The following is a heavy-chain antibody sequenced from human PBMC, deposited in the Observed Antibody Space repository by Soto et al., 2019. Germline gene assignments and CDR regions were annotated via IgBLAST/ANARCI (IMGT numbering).Heavy chain of an antibody. Sequence: ASVEVSCKASGCTFSSYAISWERQAPGQGLEWMGGIIPIFGTANYAQKFQVRVTITADEPTSTAYMELSSLISEDKAVYYCARIYSGYDYEDYYYGMDFWGQGTTVNV. CDR3: ARIYSGYDYEDYYYGMDF. CDR2: IIPIFGTA. CDR1: GCTFSSYA. J-gene: IGHJ6*02. V-gene: IGHV1-69*13. D-gene: IGHD5-12*01.